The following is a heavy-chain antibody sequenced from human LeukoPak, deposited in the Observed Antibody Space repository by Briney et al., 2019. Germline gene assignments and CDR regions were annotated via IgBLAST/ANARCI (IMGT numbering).Heavy chain of an antibody. Sequence: GGSLRLSCAASGFTFSSYAMHWVRQAPGKGLEWVAVISYDGSNKYYADSVKGRFTISRDNSKNTLYLQMNSLRAEDTAVYYCAKAVPRLYDYVWGGYRPSPYFDYWGQGTLVTVSS. CDR3: AKAVPRLYDYVWGGYRPSPYFDY. V-gene: IGHV3-30-3*01. CDR1: GFTFSSYA. CDR2: ISYDGSNK. J-gene: IGHJ4*02. D-gene: IGHD3-16*02.